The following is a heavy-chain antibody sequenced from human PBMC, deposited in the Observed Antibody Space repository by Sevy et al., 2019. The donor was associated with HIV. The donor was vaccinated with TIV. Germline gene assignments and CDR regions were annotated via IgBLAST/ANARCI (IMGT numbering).Heavy chain of an antibody. CDR2: ISYDGSNK. Sequence: GGSLRLSCAASGFTFSSYAMHWVRQAPGKGLEWVAVISYDGSNKYYADSVKGRFTIPRDNSKNTLYLQMNSLRADDTAVYYCARDIGSGSYGYYYYGMDVWGQGTTVTVSS. CDR3: ARDIGSGSYGYYYYGMDV. D-gene: IGHD1-26*01. V-gene: IGHV3-30-3*01. J-gene: IGHJ6*02. CDR1: GFTFSSYA.